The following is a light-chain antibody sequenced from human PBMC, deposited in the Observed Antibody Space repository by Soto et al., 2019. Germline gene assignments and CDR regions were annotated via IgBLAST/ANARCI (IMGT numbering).Light chain of an antibody. CDR3: QQYNTYSET. Sequence: DIQMTQSPSTLSASVGDRVTITCRASQSISGWLAWYQQKPGKAPKLLIYKASSLASGVPSRFSGSGSGTEFTLTISSLQPDDFATYYCQQYNTYSETFGQGTKVEIK. V-gene: IGKV1-5*03. J-gene: IGKJ1*01. CDR1: QSISGW. CDR2: KAS.